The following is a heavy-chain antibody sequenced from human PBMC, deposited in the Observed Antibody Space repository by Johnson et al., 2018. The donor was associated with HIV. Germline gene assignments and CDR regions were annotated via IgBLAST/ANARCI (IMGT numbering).Heavy chain of an antibody. CDR2: ISYDGSNK. V-gene: IGHV3-30-3*02. J-gene: IGHJ3*02. Sequence: HVQLVESGGGVVQPGRSLRLSCAASGFMFSSFAMHWVRQAPGKGLEWVAVISYDGSNKYYADSVKGRFTISRDNSKNTLYLQMNSLRAEDTAVYYCAKIRITMIVVVEGVDAFDIWGQGTMVTVSS. CDR3: AKIRITMIVVVEGVDAFDI. CDR1: GFMFSSFA. D-gene: IGHD3-22*01.